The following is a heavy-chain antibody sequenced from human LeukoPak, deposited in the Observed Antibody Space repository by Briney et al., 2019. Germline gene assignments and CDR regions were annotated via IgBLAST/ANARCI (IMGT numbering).Heavy chain of an antibody. CDR1: GGSISSSSYY. J-gene: IGHJ4*02. V-gene: IGHV4-39*01. Sequence: PSETLSLTCTVSGGSISSSSYYWGWIRQPPGKGLEWIGSIYYSGSTYYNPSLKSRVTISVDTSKNQFSLKLSSVTAADTAVYYCARRKYSSSQLYYFDYWGQGTLVTVSS. D-gene: IGHD6-6*01. CDR2: IYYSGST. CDR3: ARRKYSSSQLYYFDY.